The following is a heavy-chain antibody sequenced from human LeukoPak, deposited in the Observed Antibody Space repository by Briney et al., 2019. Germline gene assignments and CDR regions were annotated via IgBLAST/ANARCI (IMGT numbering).Heavy chain of an antibody. CDR2: IKSDWSKT. CDR1: GFTFSRYW. V-gene: IGHV3-74*01. CDR3: VRDNRSYNFDY. J-gene: IGHJ4*02. D-gene: IGHD1-26*01. Sequence: GGSLRLSCAVSGFTFSRYWMHWVRQAPGNGLVWVSCIKSDWSKTSIAESAKGRSTITSNNAKNTVYLQMNSLSAEDTAVYYCVRDNRSYNFDYWGQGTLVTVSA.